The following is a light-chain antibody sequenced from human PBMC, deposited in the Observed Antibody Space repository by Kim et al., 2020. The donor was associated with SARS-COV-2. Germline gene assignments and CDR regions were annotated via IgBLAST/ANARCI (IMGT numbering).Light chain of an antibody. CDR2: GKN. J-gene: IGLJ1*01. CDR3: NSRDSSGNHLV. CDR1: YY. Sequence: YYASWYQQKPGQAPVLVIYGKNNRPSGIPDRFSGSSSRNTASLTITGAQAEDEADYYCNSRDSSGNHLVFGTGTKVTVL. V-gene: IGLV3-19*01.